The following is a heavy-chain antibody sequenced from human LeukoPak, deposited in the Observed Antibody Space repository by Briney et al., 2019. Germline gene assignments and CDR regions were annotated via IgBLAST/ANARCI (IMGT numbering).Heavy chain of an antibody. CDR1: GGSISSTSYY. CDR3: ARRVIVATIDI. V-gene: IGHV4-39*07. CDR2: IHSIGNT. D-gene: IGHD5-12*01. J-gene: IGHJ4*02. Sequence: SETLSLTCSVSGGSISSTSYYWAWIRQPPGKGLEWIGSIHSIGNTFYNPSLKSRLTISQDKSKNQFSLNLASVTAADTAVYYCARRVIVATIDIWGQGAWSPSP.